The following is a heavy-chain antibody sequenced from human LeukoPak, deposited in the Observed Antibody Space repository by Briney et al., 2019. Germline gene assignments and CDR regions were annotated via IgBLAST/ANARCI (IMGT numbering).Heavy chain of an antibody. Sequence: GASVKVSCKASGGPFSSYAISWVRQAPGQGLEWMGGIIPIFGTANYAQKFQGRVTITADESTSTAYMELSSLRSEDTAVYYCARVRVEEPAATETSYYYYGMDVWGQGTTVTVSS. J-gene: IGHJ6*02. CDR1: GGPFSSYA. CDR3: ARVRVEEPAATETSYYYYGMDV. V-gene: IGHV1-69*13. CDR2: IIPIFGTA. D-gene: IGHD2-2*01.